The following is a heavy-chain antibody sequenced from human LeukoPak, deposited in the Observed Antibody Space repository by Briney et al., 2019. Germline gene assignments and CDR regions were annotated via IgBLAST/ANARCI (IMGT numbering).Heavy chain of an antibody. CDR3: AREVENTSGWYSHFDY. Sequence: ASVKVSCKASGYTFTGYYMHWVRQAPGQGLEWMGWINPNSGGTNYAQKFQGRVTMTRDTSISTAYMELSRLRSDDTAVYYCAREVENTSGWYSHFDYWGQGTLVTVSS. V-gene: IGHV1-2*02. CDR1: GYTFTGYY. D-gene: IGHD6-19*01. CDR2: INPNSGGT. J-gene: IGHJ4*02.